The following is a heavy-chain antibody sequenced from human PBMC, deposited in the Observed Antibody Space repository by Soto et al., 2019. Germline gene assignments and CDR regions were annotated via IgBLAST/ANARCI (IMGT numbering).Heavy chain of an antibody. J-gene: IGHJ4*02. Sequence: GGSLRLSCAASGFTFSSYGMHWVRQAPGKGLEWVAVISYDGSNKYYADSVKGRFTISRDNSKNTLYLQMNSLRAEDTAVYYCASRGADYYGSGSPTDYWGQGTLVTVSS. D-gene: IGHD3-10*01. CDR1: GFTFSSYG. CDR3: ASRGADYYGSGSPTDY. V-gene: IGHV3-30*03. CDR2: ISYDGSNK.